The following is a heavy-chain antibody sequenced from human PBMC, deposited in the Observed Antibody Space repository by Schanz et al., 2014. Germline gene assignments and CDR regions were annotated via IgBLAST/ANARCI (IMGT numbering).Heavy chain of an antibody. CDR1: GGSISSGAYS. J-gene: IGHJ3*02. CDR2: IYYTGST. Sequence: QVQLQESGPGLVKPSQTLSLTCAVSGGSISSGAYSWSWIRQPPGKGLEWIGYIYYTGSTYYNPSLKSRVTISVDTSKKQFSLRLSSVSAADTAVYYCARHVLPYDAFDIWGQGTVVTVSS. V-gene: IGHV4-30-4*07. D-gene: IGHD3-10*02. CDR3: ARHVLPYDAFDI.